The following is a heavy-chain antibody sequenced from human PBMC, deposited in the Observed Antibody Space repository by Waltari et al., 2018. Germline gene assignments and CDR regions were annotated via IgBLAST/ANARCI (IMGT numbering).Heavy chain of an antibody. V-gene: IGHV3-23*01. J-gene: IGHJ4*02. CDR3: AKSTPYCSSTSCYRGLRGGEIIFDY. CDR2: ISGSGGST. D-gene: IGHD2-2*02. Sequence: LEWVSAISGSGGSTYYADSVKGRFTISRDNSKNTLYLQMNSLRAEDTAVYYCAKSTPYCSSTSCYRGLRGGEIIFDYWGQGTLVTVSS.